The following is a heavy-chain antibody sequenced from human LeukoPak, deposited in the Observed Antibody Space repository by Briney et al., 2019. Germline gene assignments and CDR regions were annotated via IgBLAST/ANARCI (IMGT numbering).Heavy chain of an antibody. CDR2: ISAYNGNK. CDR3: ARDEAYYYGSGSYEGYYYYSYMDV. V-gene: IGHV1-18*01. D-gene: IGHD3-10*01. Sequence: GESLKISCKGSGYSFTSYGISWVRQAPGQGLEWMGWISAYNGNKNDAQKLQGRVTMTTDTSPSTAYMELRSLRSDDTAVYYCARDEAYYYGSGSYEGYYYYSYMDVWGKGTTVTISS. CDR1: GYSFTSYG. J-gene: IGHJ6*03.